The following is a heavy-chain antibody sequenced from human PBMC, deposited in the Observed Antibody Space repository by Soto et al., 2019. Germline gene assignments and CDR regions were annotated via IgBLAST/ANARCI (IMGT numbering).Heavy chain of an antibody. V-gene: IGHV4-30-4*01. Sequence: PSETLSVTCTFSGGSISIGDYYWSWIRQPPGKGLEWIGYIYYSGSTHYNPSLKGRVTISVDTSKNQFSLKLSSVTAADTAVYYCASTGPLGYYYYGMDVWGQGTTVTVSS. CDR3: ASTGPLGYYYYGMDV. D-gene: IGHD3-16*01. CDR1: GGSISIGDYY. CDR2: IYYSGST. J-gene: IGHJ6*01.